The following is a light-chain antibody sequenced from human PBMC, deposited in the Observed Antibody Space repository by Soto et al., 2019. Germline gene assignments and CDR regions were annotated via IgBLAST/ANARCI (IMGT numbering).Light chain of an antibody. CDR1: SSDVGGYNH. CDR2: EVT. J-gene: IGLJ7*01. V-gene: IGLV2-8*01. CDR3: WSDASRTAV. Sequence: QSALTQPPSASGSPGQSVTISCTGTSSDVGGYNHVSWLQQHPGRAPKFLIYEVTKRPSGVPDRFSSSRSGNTASLTVSVLQAEEEADYCCWSDASRTAVFGRGTKLTVL.